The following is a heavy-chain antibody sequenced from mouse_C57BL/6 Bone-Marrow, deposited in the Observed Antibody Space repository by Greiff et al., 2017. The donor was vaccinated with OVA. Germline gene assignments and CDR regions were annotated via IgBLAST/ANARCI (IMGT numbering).Heavy chain of an antibody. V-gene: IGHV5-17*01. D-gene: IGHD1-1*01. CDR2: ISSGSSTI. Sequence: EVQLVESGGGLVKPGGSLKLSCAASGFTFSDYGMHWVRQAPEKGLEWVAYISSGSSTIYYADTVKGRFTISRDNAKNTLFLQLTRLRSEDTAMYYGERPYCYGSSYSWYFDVWGTGTTVTVSS. J-gene: IGHJ1*03. CDR3: ERPYCYGSSYSWYFDV. CDR1: GFTFSDYG.